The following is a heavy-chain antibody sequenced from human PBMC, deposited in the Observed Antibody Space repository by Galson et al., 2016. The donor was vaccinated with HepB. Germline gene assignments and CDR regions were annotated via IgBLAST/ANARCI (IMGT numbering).Heavy chain of an antibody. V-gene: IGHV3-33*01. CDR1: GFVFSSYG. CDR3: ARESPHIAVPVLDD. J-gene: IGHJ4*02. CDR2: IWHDGSNQ. D-gene: IGHD6-19*01. Sequence: SLRLSCAASGFVFSSYGIHWVRQAPGKGLEWVALIWHDGSNQYYADSVKGRFTISRDNSKNTLYLQMNSRRAEDSAVYYCARESPHIAVPVLDDWGQGTLVTVSS.